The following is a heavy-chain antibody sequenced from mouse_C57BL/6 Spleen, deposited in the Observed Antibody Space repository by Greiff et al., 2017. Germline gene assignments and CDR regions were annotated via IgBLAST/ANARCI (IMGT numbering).Heavy chain of an antibody. CDR2: IRSKSNNYAT. Sequence: EVKLMESGGGLVQPKGSLKLSCAASGFSFNTYAMNWVRQAPGKGLEWVARIRSKSNNYATYYADSVKDRFTISRDDSESMLYLQMNNLKTEDTAMYYCVRDYYGSRGAMDYWGQGTSVTVSS. D-gene: IGHD1-1*01. CDR1: GFSFNTYA. V-gene: IGHV10-1*01. CDR3: VRDYYGSRGAMDY. J-gene: IGHJ4*01.